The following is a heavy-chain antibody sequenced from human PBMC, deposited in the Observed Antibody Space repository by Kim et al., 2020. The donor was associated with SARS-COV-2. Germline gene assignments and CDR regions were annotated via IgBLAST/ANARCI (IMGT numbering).Heavy chain of an antibody. Sequence: GGSLRLSCAASGFIFSSDEMNWVRQAPGKGLEWISYINHDGSTIYYAYAVKGRFSISRDNAKYSLYLRMNSLRAEDTAIYVCARVVRYRALPTFDFWGQGPLFTVSS. J-gene: IGHJ4*02. CDR2: INHDGSTI. CDR3: ARVVRYRALPTFDF. V-gene: IGHV3-48*03. D-gene: IGHD1-26*01. CDR1: GFIFSSDE.